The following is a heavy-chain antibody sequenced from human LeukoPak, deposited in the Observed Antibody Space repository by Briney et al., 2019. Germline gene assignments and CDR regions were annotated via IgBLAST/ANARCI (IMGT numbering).Heavy chain of an antibody. CDR3: ARGSGSFPLDY. J-gene: IGHJ4*02. V-gene: IGHV3-11*04. Sequence: PGGSLRLSCAASGFTFSDDYMSWIREAPGNGREWGSYISSIVRTIYYTDSVKGRFTISSDNAKNSLYLKMNSLRAEDTAVYYCARGSGSFPLDYWGQGTLVTVSS. CDR2: ISSIVRTI. D-gene: IGHD1-26*01. CDR1: GFTFSDDY.